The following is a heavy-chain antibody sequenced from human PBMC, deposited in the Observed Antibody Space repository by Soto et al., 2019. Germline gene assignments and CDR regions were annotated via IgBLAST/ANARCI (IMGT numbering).Heavy chain of an antibody. D-gene: IGHD3-10*01. J-gene: IGHJ3*02. Sequence: GGSLRLSCAASGFTFSSYGMHWVRQAPGKGLEWVAVISYDGSNKYYADSVKGRFTISRDNSKNTLYLQMNSLRAEDTAVYYCAKDMTLLWFGGGADDAFDIWGQGTMVTVSS. V-gene: IGHV3-30*18. CDR1: GFTFSSYG. CDR3: AKDMTLLWFGGGADDAFDI. CDR2: ISYDGSNK.